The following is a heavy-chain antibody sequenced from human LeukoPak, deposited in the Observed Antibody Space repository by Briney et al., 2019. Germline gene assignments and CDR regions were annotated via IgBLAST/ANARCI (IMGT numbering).Heavy chain of an antibody. CDR3: AKDLLPKLVLSLFDY. D-gene: IGHD6-13*01. J-gene: IGHJ4*02. Sequence: GGSLRLSCAASGFTFSSYAMSWVRQAPGKGLEWVSAISGSGGSTYYADSVKGRFTISRDNSKNTPYLQMNSLRAEDTAVYYCAKDLLPKLVLSLFDYWGQGTLVTVSS. CDR1: GFTFSSYA. V-gene: IGHV3-23*01. CDR2: ISGSGGST.